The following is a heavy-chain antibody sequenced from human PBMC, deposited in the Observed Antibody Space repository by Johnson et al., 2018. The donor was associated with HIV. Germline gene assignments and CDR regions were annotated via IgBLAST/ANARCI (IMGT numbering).Heavy chain of an antibody. D-gene: IGHD3-3*01. CDR1: GFTFDDYG. CDR2: INWNGGST. J-gene: IGHJ3*02. V-gene: IGHV3-20*04. Sequence: VQLVESGGGVVQPGRSLRLSCAASGFTFDDYGMSWVRQTPGKGLEWVSGINWNGGSTGYADSVKGRFTISRDNAQNYLYLQMNSLRAEDTALYYCARDRGGPERNYDFWSGYYGGDAFDIWGQGTMVTVSS. CDR3: ARDRGGPERNYDFWSGYYGGDAFDI.